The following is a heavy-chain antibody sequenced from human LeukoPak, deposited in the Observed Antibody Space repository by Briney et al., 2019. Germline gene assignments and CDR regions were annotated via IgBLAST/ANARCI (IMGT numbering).Heavy chain of an antibody. CDR1: GFTFSSYA. J-gene: IGHJ5*02. Sequence: PGGSLRLSCAASGFTFSSYAMSWVRQAPGKGLEWVSAISGSGGSTYYADSVKGRFTISRDNSKNTLYLQMNSLRAEDTAVYYCATDYSNYQPGDNWFGPWGQGTLVTVSS. CDR3: ATDYSNYQPGDNWFGP. V-gene: IGHV3-23*01. CDR2: ISGSGGST. D-gene: IGHD4-11*01.